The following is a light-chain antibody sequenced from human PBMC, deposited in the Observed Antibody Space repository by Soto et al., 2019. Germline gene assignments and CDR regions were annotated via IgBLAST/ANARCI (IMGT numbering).Light chain of an antibody. CDR2: DVT. CDR3: CSYTGTYTWV. J-gene: IGLJ3*02. Sequence: QSVLTQPRSVSGSPGQSVTISCTGTSSDVGGYNYVSWYQQYPGKAPKVMIYDVTKRPSGVPDRFSGSKSGNTASLTISGLQAEDEADYYCCSYTGTYTWVFGGGTKVTVL. V-gene: IGLV2-11*01. CDR1: SSDVGGYNY.